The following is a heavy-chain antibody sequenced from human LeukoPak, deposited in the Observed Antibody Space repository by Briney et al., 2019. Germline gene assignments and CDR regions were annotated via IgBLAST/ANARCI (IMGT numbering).Heavy chain of an antibody. J-gene: IGHJ6*03. V-gene: IGHV1-8*01. D-gene: IGHD1-1*01. CDR3: ARTGTAYYYYYMDV. Sequence: GASVKVSCKASGYTFTSYDINWVRQATGRGLEWMGWMNPNSGNTGYAQKFQGRVTMTRNTSISTAYMELSSLRSEDTAVYYCARTGTAYYYYYMDVWGKGPRSPSP. CDR1: GYTFTSYD. CDR2: MNPNSGNT.